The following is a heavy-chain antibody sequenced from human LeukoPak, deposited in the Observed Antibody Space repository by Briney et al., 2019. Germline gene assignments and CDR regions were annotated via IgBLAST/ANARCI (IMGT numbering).Heavy chain of an antibody. J-gene: IGHJ6*02. CDR1: GFRFTSYG. CDR2: ISGYNGNT. V-gene: IGHV1-18*01. CDR3: ARGGASGPDGLDV. Sequence: ASVKVSCKASGFRFTSYGFTWVRQAPGQGLEWMGWISGYNGNTNYAQNLQGGVKMNTDKSKTTVYMELRSVRPDDTAIYFCARGGASGPDGLDVWGQGTTVIVSS. D-gene: IGHD6-25*01.